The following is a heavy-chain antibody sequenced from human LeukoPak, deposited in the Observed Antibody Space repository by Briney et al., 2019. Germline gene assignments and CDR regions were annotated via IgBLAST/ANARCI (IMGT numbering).Heavy chain of an antibody. V-gene: IGHV3-30*02. CDR1: GFTFSSYG. D-gene: IGHD3-10*01. CDR2: IRYDGSNK. Sequence: GGSLRLSCAASGFTFSSYGMHWVRQAPGKGLEWVAFIRYDGSNKYYADSVKGRFTISRDNSKNSLYLQMNSLRAGDTAVYYCARAVLTMVRGVRKGVAFDIWGQGTMVTVSS. J-gene: IGHJ3*02. CDR3: ARAVLTMVRGVRKGVAFDI.